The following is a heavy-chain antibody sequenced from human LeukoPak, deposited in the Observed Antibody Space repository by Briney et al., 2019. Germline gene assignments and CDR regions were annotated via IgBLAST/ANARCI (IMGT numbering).Heavy chain of an antibody. V-gene: IGHV1-46*01. CDR2: INPSGGST. J-gene: IGHJ5*02. CDR3: ARDAHIAVADDWFDP. CDR1: GYTFTSYY. D-gene: IGHD6-19*01. Sequence: ASVKVSFKASGYTFTSYYMHWVRQAPGQGLEWMGIINPSGGSTSYAQEFQGRVTMTRDTSTSTVYMELSSLRSEDTAVYYCARDAHIAVADDWFDPWGQGTLVTVSS.